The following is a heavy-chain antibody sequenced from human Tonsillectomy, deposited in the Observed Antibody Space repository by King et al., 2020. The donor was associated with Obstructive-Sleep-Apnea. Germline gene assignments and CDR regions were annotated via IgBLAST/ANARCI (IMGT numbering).Heavy chain of an antibody. CDR3: ARVKFEDSSGYYYFDY. V-gene: IGHV4-59*01. CDR1: GGSISSYY. J-gene: IGHJ4*02. D-gene: IGHD3-22*01. Sequence: QLQESGPGLVKPSETLSLTCTVSGGSISSYYWSWIRQPPGKGLEWIGYIYYSGSTNYNPSLQSRFTISVDTSKNQFSLKLSSVTAADTAVYYCARVKFEDSSGYYYFDYWGQGTLVTVSS. CDR2: IYYSGST.